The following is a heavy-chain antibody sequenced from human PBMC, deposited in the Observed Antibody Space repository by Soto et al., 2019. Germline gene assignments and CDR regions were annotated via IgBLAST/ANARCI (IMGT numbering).Heavy chain of an antibody. CDR3: AKEIVGAINY. Sequence: PGGSLRLSCAASGFTFDDYAMHWVRQAPGKGLEWVSGISWNSGKIGYADSVKGRFTISRDNVNNSLDLQMNNLRPEDTALYYCAKEIVGAINYWGQGSLVTSPQ. CDR2: ISWNSGKI. D-gene: IGHD1-26*01. V-gene: IGHV3-9*01. J-gene: IGHJ4*02. CDR1: GFTFDDYA.